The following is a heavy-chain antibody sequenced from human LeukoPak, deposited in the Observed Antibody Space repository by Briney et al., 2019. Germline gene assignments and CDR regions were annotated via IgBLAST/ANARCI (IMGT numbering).Heavy chain of an antibody. CDR1: GFTFSDYY. CDR2: INHSGST. D-gene: IGHD3-10*01. V-gene: IGHV4-34*01. CDR3: ARGRHQLLWFGELLFDY. Sequence: GSLRLTCAASGFTFSDYYMSWIRQPPGKGLEWIGEINHSGSTNYNPSLKSRVTISVDTSKNQFSLKLSSVTAADTAVYYCARGRHQLLWFGELLFDYWGQGTLVTVSS. J-gene: IGHJ4*02.